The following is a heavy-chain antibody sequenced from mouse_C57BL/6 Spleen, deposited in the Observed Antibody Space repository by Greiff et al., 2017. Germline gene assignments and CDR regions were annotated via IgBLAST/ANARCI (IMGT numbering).Heavy chain of an antibody. Sequence: VQLQQSVAELVRPGASVKLSCTASGFNIKNTYMHWVKQRPEQGLEWIGRIDPANGTTKYAPKFQGKATITADTSSNTAYLQLSSLTSEDTAIYYCAILYYSNYVGFAYWGQGTLVTVSA. D-gene: IGHD2-5*01. V-gene: IGHV14-3*01. CDR3: AILYYSNYVGFAY. CDR2: IDPANGTT. CDR1: GFNIKNTY. J-gene: IGHJ3*01.